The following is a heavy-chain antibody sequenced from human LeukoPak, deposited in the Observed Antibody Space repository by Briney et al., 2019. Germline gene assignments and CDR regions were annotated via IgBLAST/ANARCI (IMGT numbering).Heavy chain of an antibody. D-gene: IGHD1-26*01. CDR2: ITGSGVST. CDR3: AKGDSGGSYSFDY. V-gene: IGHV3-23*01. J-gene: IGHJ4*02. CDR1: GFTFSSYA. Sequence: GGSLRLSCAASGFTFSSYAMSWVRQAPGKGLEWVSAITGSGVSTYYADSVKGRFTISRDNSKNTLYLQMNSLRAEDTAVYYCAKGDSGGSYSFDYWGQGTLVTVSS.